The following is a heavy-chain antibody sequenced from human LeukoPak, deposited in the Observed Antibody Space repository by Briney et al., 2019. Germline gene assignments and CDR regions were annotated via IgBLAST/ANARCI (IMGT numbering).Heavy chain of an antibody. CDR1: GYTFTTYG. CDR3: ARSRSIAAADF. Sequence: ASVKVSCKASGYTFTTYGISWVRQAPGQGLEWMGWISAYNGNTNYAQKLQGRVTVTTDTSTSTAYMELRSLRSDDTAMYYCARSRSIAAADFWGQGTLVTVSS. J-gene: IGHJ4*02. D-gene: IGHD6-13*01. CDR2: ISAYNGNT. V-gene: IGHV1-18*01.